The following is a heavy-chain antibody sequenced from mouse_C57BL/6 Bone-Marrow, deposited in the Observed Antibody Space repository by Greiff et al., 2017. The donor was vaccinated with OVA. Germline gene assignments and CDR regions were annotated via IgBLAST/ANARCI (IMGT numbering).Heavy chain of an antibody. CDR1: GYTFTSYG. CDR3: ARGLYADFDY. J-gene: IGHJ2*01. Sequence: QVQLQQSGAELARPGASVKLSCTASGYTFTSYGISWVKQRTGQGLEWIGVIYPRSGTTYYNEKFKGKATLTADQSSSTAYMELRSLTSEDSAVYFCARGLYADFDYWGQGTTLTVSS. V-gene: IGHV1-81*01. D-gene: IGHD1-1*01. CDR2: IYPRSGTT.